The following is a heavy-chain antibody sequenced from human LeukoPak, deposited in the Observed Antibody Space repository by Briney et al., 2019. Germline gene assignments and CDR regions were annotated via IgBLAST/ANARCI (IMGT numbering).Heavy chain of an antibody. J-gene: IGHJ4*02. CDR1: GFTLSSYA. D-gene: IGHD2-15*01. V-gene: IGHV3-23*01. CDR2: ISDTGNT. CDR3: AKAPVTTCRGAFCYPFDY. Sequence: HPGGSLRLSCAASGFTLSSYAMSWVRQAPGKELEWVSAISDTGNTYHADSVKGRFTISRDSSKNTLFLQMNRLRPEDAAVYYCAKAPVTTCRGAFCYPFDYWGLGTLVTVSS.